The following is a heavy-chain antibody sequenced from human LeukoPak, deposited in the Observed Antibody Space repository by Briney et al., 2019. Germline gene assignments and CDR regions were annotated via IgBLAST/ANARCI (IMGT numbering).Heavy chain of an antibody. J-gene: IGHJ4*02. Sequence: SETLSLTCTVSGGSISSYYWGWIRQPPGKGLEWIGEINHSGSTNYNPSLKSRVTISVDTSKNQFSLKLSSVTAADTAVYYCVYKYYDILTGPLDYWGQGTLVTVSS. V-gene: IGHV4-34*01. CDR1: GGSISSYY. D-gene: IGHD3-9*01. CDR2: INHSGST. CDR3: VYKYYDILTGPLDY.